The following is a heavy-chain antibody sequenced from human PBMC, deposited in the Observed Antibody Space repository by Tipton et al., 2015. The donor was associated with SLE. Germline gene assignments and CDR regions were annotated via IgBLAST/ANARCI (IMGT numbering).Heavy chain of an antibody. Sequence: TLSLTCHVAGGPIRNSPYYWAWIRQTRGKRLGWIGSVFDTGYTAYNPSLEGRVSLSVDTSNNEFSLKLSSVTAADTAVYFWARQDLGRAATLTFDIWGLGTLVTVSS. CDR2: VFDTGYT. D-gene: IGHD6-25*01. CDR3: ARQDLGRAATLTFDI. CDR1: GGPIRNSPYY. V-gene: IGHV4-39*01. J-gene: IGHJ4*02.